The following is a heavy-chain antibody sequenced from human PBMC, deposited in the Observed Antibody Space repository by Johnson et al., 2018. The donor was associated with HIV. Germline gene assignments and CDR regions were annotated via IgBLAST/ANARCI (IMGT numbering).Heavy chain of an antibody. CDR3: AREGVGVNAFDI. D-gene: IGHD1-26*01. V-gene: IGHV3-64*01. CDR2: ISSNGGST. J-gene: IGHJ3*02. CDR1: RFTFSSYA. Sequence: MQLVESGGGLVQPGGSLRLSCAASRFTFSSYAMHWVRQAPGRGLEYVSAISSNGGSTYYANSVKGRFTISRDNSKNTLYLQMGSLRAEDMAVYDCAREGVGVNAFDIWGQGTMVTVSS.